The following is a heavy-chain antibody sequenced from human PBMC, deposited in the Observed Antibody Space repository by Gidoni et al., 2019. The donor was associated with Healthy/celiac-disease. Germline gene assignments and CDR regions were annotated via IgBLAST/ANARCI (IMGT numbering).Heavy chain of an antibody. CDR1: GLTFSGYY. V-gene: IGHV3-11*06. J-gene: IGHJ4*02. CDR3: GGGWNYVEAG. Sequence: QVQLVASGGVLVKPGGSLRLYCAASGLTFSGYYMSWIRQAPEKGLGWVSYICSSSSYTNYADSRKGRFTISSDNAKNSLYLQMNSLRAEETAVYYCGGGWNYVEAGWGQGTLVTVSS. CDR2: ICSSSSYT. D-gene: IGHD1-7*01.